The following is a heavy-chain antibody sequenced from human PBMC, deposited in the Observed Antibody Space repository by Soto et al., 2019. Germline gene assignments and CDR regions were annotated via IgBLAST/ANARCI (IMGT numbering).Heavy chain of an antibody. D-gene: IGHD3-3*01. CDR3: ARVRFLEWLTYYYYYGMDV. Sequence: PSETLSLTCAVYGGSFSGYYWSWIRQPPGKGLEWIGEINHSGSTNYNPSLKSRVTISVDTSKNQFSLKLSSETAADTAVYYCARVRFLEWLTYYYYYGMDVWGQGTTVTVSS. J-gene: IGHJ6*02. V-gene: IGHV4-34*01. CDR2: INHSGST. CDR1: GGSFSGYY.